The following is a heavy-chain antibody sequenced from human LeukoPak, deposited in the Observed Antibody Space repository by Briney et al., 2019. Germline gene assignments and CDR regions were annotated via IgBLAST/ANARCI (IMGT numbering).Heavy chain of an antibody. D-gene: IGHD1-26*01. CDR3: ARGWAYMDV. V-gene: IGHV3-30*02. J-gene: IGHJ6*03. CDR1: GFTFSNYD. Sequence: GGSLRLSCAASGFTFSNYDMHWVRQAPGKGLEWVAFIRYDGSNKYYADSVKGRFTISRDNSKNTLYLQMNSLRAEDTAVYYCARGWAYMDVWGKGTTVTISS. CDR2: IRYDGSNK.